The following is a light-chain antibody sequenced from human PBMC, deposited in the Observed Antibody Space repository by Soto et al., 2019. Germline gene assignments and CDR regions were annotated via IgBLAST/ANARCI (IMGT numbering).Light chain of an antibody. V-gene: IGKV1-5*03. J-gene: IGKJ4*01. CDR2: TVS. Sequence: DIQMTQSPSTLSASIGDRVTITCRTNESVSTWLAWYQQKPGKAPKLLIYTVSNLQSGVPSRFSGSGSETEFTLTISSLHPDDLGNYYCQQYNKWISFGGGTKVEIK. CDR1: ESVSTW. CDR3: QQYNKWIS.